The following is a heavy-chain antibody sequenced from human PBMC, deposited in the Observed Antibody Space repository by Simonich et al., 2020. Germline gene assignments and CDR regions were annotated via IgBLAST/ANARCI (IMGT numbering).Heavy chain of an antibody. J-gene: IGHJ6*02. Sequence: QVQLVQSGAEVKKPGASVKVSCKSSVYTFTGTYIHWGRQAPGKGLDGMGRTNPTSGGTNYTQKFQGMGTRTRDTSISTAYRELSRLRSDDTAVYYCARDLFEMATIRYYYYGMDVWGQGTTVTVSS. CDR1: VYTFTGTY. V-gene: IGHV1-2*06. D-gene: IGHD5-12*01. CDR3: ARDLFEMATIRYYYYGMDV. CDR2: TNPTSGGT.